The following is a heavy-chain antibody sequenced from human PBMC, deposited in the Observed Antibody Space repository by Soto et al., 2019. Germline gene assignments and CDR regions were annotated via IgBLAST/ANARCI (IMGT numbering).Heavy chain of an antibody. CDR1: GFTFSSYA. D-gene: IGHD3-9*01. CDR3: AKSHPLDGGGGYYNELYFDY. V-gene: IGHV3-23*01. Sequence: GGSLRLSCAASGFTFSSYAMSWVRQAPGKGLEWVSAISGSGGSTYYADSVKGRFTTSRDNSKNTLYLQMNSLRAEDTAVYYCAKSHPLDGGGGYYNELYFDYWGQGTLVTVSS. J-gene: IGHJ4*02. CDR2: ISGSGGST.